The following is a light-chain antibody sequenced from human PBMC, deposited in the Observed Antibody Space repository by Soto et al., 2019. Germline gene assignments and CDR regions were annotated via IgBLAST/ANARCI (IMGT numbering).Light chain of an antibody. CDR2: GAS. CDR1: QSVSSK. J-gene: IGKJ4*01. CDR3: QQYDDWPPLT. Sequence: ERVMTQSPATLSVSPGERVTLSCRASQSVSSKLVWYQQKPGQAPRLLIYGASTRATGVPARFSGSGFGTEFTLTISSLQSEDFAVYYCQQYDDWPPLTFGGGTKVEI. V-gene: IGKV3-15*01.